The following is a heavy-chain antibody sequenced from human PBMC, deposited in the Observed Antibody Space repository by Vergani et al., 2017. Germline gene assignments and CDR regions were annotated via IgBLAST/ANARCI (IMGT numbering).Heavy chain of an antibody. CDR1: GGSISSYY. D-gene: IGHD4-17*01. CDR2: IYYSGST. Sequence: QVQLQESGPGLVKPSETLSLTCTVSGGSISSYYWSWIRQPPGKGLEWIGYIYYSGSTNYNPSLKSRVTISVDTSKNQFSLKLSSVTAADKAVYYCARVGGDYTLYYYYYCMDVWGKGTTVTVSS. CDR3: ARVGGDYTLYYYYYCMDV. V-gene: IGHV4-59*01. J-gene: IGHJ6*03.